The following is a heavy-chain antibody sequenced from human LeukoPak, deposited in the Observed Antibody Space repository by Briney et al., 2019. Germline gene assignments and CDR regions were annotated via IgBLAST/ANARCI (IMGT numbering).Heavy chain of an antibody. CDR2: INHSGST. V-gene: IGHV4-34*01. J-gene: IGHJ4*02. Sequence: AETLSLTCAVYGGSFSGYYWSWIRQPPGKGLEWIGEINHSGSTNYNPSLKSRVTISVDTSKNQFSLKLSSVTAADTAVYYCARGEDIVVVPAAPPFDYWGQGTLLTVSS. CDR1: GGSFSGYY. CDR3: ARGEDIVVVPAAPPFDY. D-gene: IGHD2-2*01.